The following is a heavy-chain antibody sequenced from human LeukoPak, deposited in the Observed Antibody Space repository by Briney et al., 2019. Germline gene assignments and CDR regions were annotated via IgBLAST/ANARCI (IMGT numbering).Heavy chain of an antibody. J-gene: IGHJ6*03. D-gene: IGHD1-14*01. Sequence: SETLSLTCTVSGGSISSHYWSWIRQPPGKGLEWIGYIYYSGSTNYNPSLKSRVTISVDTPKNQFSLKLSSVTAADTAVYYCARVQGVTSSYMDVWGKGTTVTVSS. CDR2: IYYSGST. V-gene: IGHV4-59*11. CDR3: ARVQGVTSSYMDV. CDR1: GGSISSHY.